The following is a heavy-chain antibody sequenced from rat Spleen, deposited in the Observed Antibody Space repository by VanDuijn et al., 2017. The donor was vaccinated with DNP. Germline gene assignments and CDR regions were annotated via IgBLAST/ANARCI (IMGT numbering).Heavy chain of an antibody. J-gene: IGHJ2*01. Sequence: EVQLVESGGGLVQPGRSLKLSCAASGFNFNDYWMGWVRQAPGKGLEWIGQINKDSSTINYNPSLKDKFTISRDNAQNTLYLQMSKLGSEDTAIYFCTKGPNYGGYSDYFDYWGQGVMVTVSS. CDR3: TKGPNYGGYSDYFDY. CDR2: INKDSSTI. CDR1: GFNFNDYW. D-gene: IGHD1-11*01. V-gene: IGHV4-2*01.